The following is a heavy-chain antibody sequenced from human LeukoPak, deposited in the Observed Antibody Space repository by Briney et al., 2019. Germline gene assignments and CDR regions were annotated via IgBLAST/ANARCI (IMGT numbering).Heavy chain of an antibody. CDR2: IYKNNNT. CDR1: GFTVSGNY. J-gene: IGHJ4*02. D-gene: IGHD3-10*01. CDR3: ARGWSGYDY. Sequence: PGGSLRLSCAASGFTVSGNYMTWVRQAPGEGLDWVSVIYKNNNTYHADSVRGRFTISRDNSRNTVYLQMNSLRAEDTAVYYCARGWSGYDYWGQGTLVTVSS. V-gene: IGHV3-53*01.